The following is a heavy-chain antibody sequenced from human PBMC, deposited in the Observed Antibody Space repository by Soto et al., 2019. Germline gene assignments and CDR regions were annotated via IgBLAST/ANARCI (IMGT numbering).Heavy chain of an antibody. J-gene: IGHJ6*02. Sequence: GESLKISCKGSGYSFTSYWISWVRQMPGKGLEWMGRIDPSDSYTNYSPSFQGHVTISADKSISTAYLQWSSLKASDTAMYYCASGDLTTVVSSFYYYGMDVWGQGTTVTVS. V-gene: IGHV5-10-1*01. D-gene: IGHD4-17*01. CDR1: GYSFTSYW. CDR2: IDPSDSYT. CDR3: ASGDLTTVVSSFYYYGMDV.